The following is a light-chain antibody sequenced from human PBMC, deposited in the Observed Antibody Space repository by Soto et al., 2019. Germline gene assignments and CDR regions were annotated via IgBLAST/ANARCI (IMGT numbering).Light chain of an antibody. CDR2: GVS. V-gene: IGLV2-11*01. J-gene: IGLJ1*01. Sequence: QCALTQPRSVSGSPGQSVTISCTGTSSDVGGYNYVSWYQQHPGKAPKLMIYGVSKRPSGVPDRFSGSKSGNTASLTISGLQAEDEADYYCCSYAGSYTYVFGTGTKV. CDR1: SSDVGGYNY. CDR3: CSYAGSYTYV.